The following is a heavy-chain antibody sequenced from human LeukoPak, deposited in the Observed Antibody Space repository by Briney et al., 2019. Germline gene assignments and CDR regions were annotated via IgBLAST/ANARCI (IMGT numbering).Heavy chain of an antibody. CDR3: VRKDGDRGDY. Sequence: GGSLRLSCAASGFTFSSYSMNWVRQAPGKGLEWVSSISSSSSYIYYADSVKGRFTISRDSAKNTLYLQMNSLRAEDTAVYYCVRKDGDRGDYWGQGTLVTVSS. V-gene: IGHV3-21*01. D-gene: IGHD4-17*01. CDR1: GFTFSSYS. CDR2: ISSSSSYI. J-gene: IGHJ4*02.